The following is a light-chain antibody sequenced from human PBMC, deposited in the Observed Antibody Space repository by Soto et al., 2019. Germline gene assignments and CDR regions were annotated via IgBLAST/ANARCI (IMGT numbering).Light chain of an antibody. V-gene: IGKV3-11*01. CDR1: QSVGSS. CDR3: QHRSSWART. J-gene: IGKJ3*01. Sequence: EIVLTQSPATLSLSPGERATLSCRASQSVGSSLAWYQQKPGQAPKLLIYDASNRATGIPARFSGSGSGTDFTLTISSLEPEDFTVYYCQHRSSWARTFGPGTKVDFK. CDR2: DAS.